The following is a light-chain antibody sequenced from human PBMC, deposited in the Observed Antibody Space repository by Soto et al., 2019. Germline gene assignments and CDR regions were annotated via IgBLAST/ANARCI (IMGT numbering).Light chain of an antibody. Sequence: DIVMTQSPLSLPVTPGEPASISCRSSQSLLSSNGYNYLDWYLQKPGQSPQLLIYLGSNRASGVPDRFSGSGSGPDFTLKISRVEAEDVGVYYCMQALQAPLTSGQGTKVDIK. CDR2: LGS. V-gene: IGKV2-28*01. CDR3: MQALQAPLT. CDR1: QSLLSSNGYNY. J-gene: IGKJ1*01.